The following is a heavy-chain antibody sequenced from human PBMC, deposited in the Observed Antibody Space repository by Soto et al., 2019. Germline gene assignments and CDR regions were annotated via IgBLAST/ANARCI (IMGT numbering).Heavy chain of an antibody. CDR1: GGSISSSSYY. Sequence: NPSETLSLTCTVSGGSISSSSYYWGWIRQPPGKGLEWIGSIYYSGSTYYNPSLKSRVTISVDTSKNQFSLKLSSVTAADTAVYYCARQSRSFDYWGQGTLVTVSS. J-gene: IGHJ4*02. CDR2: IYYSGST. V-gene: IGHV4-39*01. CDR3: ARQSRSFDY.